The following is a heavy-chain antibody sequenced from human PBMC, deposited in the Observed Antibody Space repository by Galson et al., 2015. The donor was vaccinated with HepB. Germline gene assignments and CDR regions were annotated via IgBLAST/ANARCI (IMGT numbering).Heavy chain of an antibody. V-gene: IGHV3-30-3*01. CDR1: GFPFDDYA. J-gene: IGHJ5*02. CDR2: VAYHGGND. CDR3: AREFGIVPAALGLKNWFDP. D-gene: IGHD2-2*01. Sequence: LRLSCAASGFPFDDYAMHWIRQAPGEGLEWVAVVAYHGGNDHYADSVRGRFTMSRDNSKNTVYLQMNNLTTADTAVYYCAREFGIVPAALGLKNWFDPWGQGTRVTVSS.